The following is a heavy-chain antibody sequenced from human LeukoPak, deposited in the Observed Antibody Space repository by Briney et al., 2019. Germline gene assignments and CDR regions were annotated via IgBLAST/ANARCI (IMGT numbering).Heavy chain of an antibody. V-gene: IGHV3-23*01. D-gene: IGHD4-11*01. CDR1: GFTFSSYG. J-gene: IGHJ6*02. CDR3: AKSCIQYVHYYGMDV. CDR2: ISGSGSST. Sequence: QPGGSLRLSCAASGFTFSSYGMSWVRQAPGKGLEWVSAISGSGSSTYYADSVEGRFTISRDNSKNTLYLQMNSLRAEDTAVYYCAKSCIQYVHYYGMDVWGQGTTVTVSS.